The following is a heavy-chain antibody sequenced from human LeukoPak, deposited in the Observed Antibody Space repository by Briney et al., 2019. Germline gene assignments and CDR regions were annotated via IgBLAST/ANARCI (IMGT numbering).Heavy chain of an antibody. Sequence: SETLSLTCAVYGGSFSGHYWSWIRQPPGKGLEWIGEINHSGSTNYNPSLKSRVTMSVDTSKNQFSLKLSSVTAADTAVYYCAGGLDSGSCYYYYYGMDVWGQGTTVTVSS. CDR1: GGSFSGHY. V-gene: IGHV4-34*01. CDR2: INHSGST. D-gene: IGHD1-26*01. CDR3: AGGLDSGSCYYYYYGMDV. J-gene: IGHJ6*02.